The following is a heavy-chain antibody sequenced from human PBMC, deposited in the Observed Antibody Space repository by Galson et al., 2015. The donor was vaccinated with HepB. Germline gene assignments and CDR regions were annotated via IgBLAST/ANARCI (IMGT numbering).Heavy chain of an antibody. V-gene: IGHV3-11*06. CDR2: ISSSSSYT. D-gene: IGHD6-13*01. CDR3: AKETGYSSSWGLGGMDV. CDR1: GFTFSDYY. Sequence: SLRLSCAASGFTFSDYYMSWIRQAPGKGLEWVSYISSSSSYTNYADSVKGRFTISRDNAKNSLYLQMNSLRAEDTAVYYCAKETGYSSSWGLGGMDVWGQGTTVTVSS. J-gene: IGHJ6*02.